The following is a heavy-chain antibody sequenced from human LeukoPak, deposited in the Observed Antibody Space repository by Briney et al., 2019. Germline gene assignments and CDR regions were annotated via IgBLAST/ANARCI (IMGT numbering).Heavy chain of an antibody. V-gene: IGHV4-34*01. CDR3: AAACGGDCSATFDY. J-gene: IGHJ4*02. D-gene: IGHD2-21*02. Sequence: PSETLSLTCAVYGGSFSGYYWSWIRQPPGKGLEWMGEINHSGSTNYNPSLKSRVTISVDTSKNQFSLKLSPVTAADTAVYYCAAACGGDCSATFDYWGQGTLVTVSS. CDR1: GGSFSGYY. CDR2: INHSGST.